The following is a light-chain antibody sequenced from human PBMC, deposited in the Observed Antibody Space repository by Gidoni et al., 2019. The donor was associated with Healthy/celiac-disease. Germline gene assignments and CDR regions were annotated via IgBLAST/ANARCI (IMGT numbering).Light chain of an antibody. CDR2: GAS. Sequence: ETVLTQSPGTLSLSPGERATLSCRPGQSVSSSYLAWYQQKPGQAPRLLIYGASSRATGIPDRFSGSGSGTDFTLTISRLEPEDFAVYYCQQYGSSPLTFGPGTKVDIK. V-gene: IGKV3-20*01. J-gene: IGKJ3*01. CDR1: QSVSSSY. CDR3: QQYGSSPLT.